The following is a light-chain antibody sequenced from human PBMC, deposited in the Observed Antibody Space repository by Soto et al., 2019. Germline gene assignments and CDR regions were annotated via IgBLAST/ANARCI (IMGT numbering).Light chain of an antibody. J-gene: IGLJ1*01. V-gene: IGLV2-8*01. CDR2: EVN. CDR1: SSDVGGYNY. Sequence: QSVLTQPPSASGSPGQSVAISCTGTSSDVGGYNYVSWYQQHPGKAPKLMIYEVNKRPSGVPDRFSGSKSGNTASLTVSGLQAEDEAVYYCSSYASSGGHNYVFATGTKVTVL. CDR3: SSYASSGGHNYV.